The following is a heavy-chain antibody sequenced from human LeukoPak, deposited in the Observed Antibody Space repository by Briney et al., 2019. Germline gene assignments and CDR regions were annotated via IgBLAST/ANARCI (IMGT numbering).Heavy chain of an antibody. V-gene: IGHV4-4*07. CDR2: IHTSGST. CDR1: GGSISSYY. Sequence: PSETLSLTCTVSGGSISSYYWSWIRQPAGKGLEWIGRIHTSGSTNYNPSLKSRVTMSVDTSKNQFSLKLSSVTAADTAVYYCARDSGQNFVDAFDIWGQGTMVTVSS. J-gene: IGHJ3*02. CDR3: ARDSGQNFVDAFDI. D-gene: IGHD5-12*01.